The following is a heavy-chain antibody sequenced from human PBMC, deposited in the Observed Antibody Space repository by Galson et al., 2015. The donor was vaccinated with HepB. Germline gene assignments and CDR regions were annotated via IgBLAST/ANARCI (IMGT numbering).Heavy chain of an antibody. V-gene: IGHV3-30-3*01. CDR2: ISYDGSNK. D-gene: IGHD1-26*01. J-gene: IGHJ4*02. CDR1: GFTFSSYA. Sequence: SLRLSCAASGFTFSSYAMHWVRQAPGKGLEWVAVISYDGSNKYYADSVKGRFTISRDNSKNTLYLQMNSLRAEDTAVYYCARSGSGSHSYFDYWGQGTLVTVSS. CDR3: ARSGSGSHSYFDY.